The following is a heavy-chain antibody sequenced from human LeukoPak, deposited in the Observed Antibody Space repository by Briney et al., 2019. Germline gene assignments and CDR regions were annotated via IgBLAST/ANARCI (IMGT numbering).Heavy chain of an antibody. V-gene: IGHV1-2*02. CDR1: GYTFTGYY. D-gene: IGHD3-10*01. CDR2: INPNSGGT. CDR3: ARNYGSGTQCVDP. Sequence: ASVKVSCKASGYTFTGYYMHWVRQAPGQGLEWMGWINPNSGGTNYAQKFQGRVTMTRDTSISTAYMELSRLRSDDTAVYYCARNYGSGTQCVDPWGQGTLVTVSS. J-gene: IGHJ5*02.